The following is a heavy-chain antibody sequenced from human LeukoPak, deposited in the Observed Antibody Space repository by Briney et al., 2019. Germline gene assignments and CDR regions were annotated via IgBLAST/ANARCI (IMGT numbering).Heavy chain of an antibody. V-gene: IGHV3-15*01. J-gene: IGHJ4*02. Sequence: GGSLRLSCAVSGFTFINAWMAWVRQAPGKGLEWVGRINAKPHGGTTDYAAPVKGRFTISRDDSKNTLYLQMNSLKTEDTAAYYCTTDGVGIEGATFDYWGQGILVTVSS. CDR2: INAKPHGGTT. CDR1: GFTFINAW. CDR3: TTDGVGIEGATFDY. D-gene: IGHD1-26*01.